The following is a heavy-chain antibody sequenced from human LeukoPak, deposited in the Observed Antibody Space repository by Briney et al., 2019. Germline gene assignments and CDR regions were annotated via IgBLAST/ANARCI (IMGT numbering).Heavy chain of an antibody. V-gene: IGHV3-15*01. Sequence: PGGSLRLSCAASGFTFSDYYMSWIRQAPGKGLEWVGRVKSKTDGGARDYAAPVQGRFTISRDDSKHTLYLQMNSLRTEDTAVYYCTIVGDYYGSGSYDYWGQGTLVTVSS. CDR3: TIVGDYYGSGSYDY. CDR1: GFTFSDYY. D-gene: IGHD3-10*01. CDR2: VKSKTDGGAR. J-gene: IGHJ4*02.